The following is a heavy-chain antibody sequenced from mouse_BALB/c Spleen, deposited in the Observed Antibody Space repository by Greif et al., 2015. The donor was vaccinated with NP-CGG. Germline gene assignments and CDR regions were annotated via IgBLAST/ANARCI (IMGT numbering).Heavy chain of an antibody. J-gene: IGHJ1*01. CDR2: IYPGDGDT. CDR1: GYAFSSYW. Sequence: VQLQVSGAELVRPGSSVKISCKASGYAFSSYWMNWVKQRPGQGLEWIGQIYPGDGDTNYHGKIKGTATLTADKSPSTACKQLSSQESEDSAVYFCARGDGNDLYFDVLGSGTTVTVSS. D-gene: IGHD2-1*01. CDR3: ARGDGNDLYFDV. V-gene: IGHV1-80*01.